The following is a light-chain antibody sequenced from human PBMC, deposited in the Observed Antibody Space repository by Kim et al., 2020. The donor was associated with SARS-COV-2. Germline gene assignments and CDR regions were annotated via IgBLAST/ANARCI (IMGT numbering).Light chain of an antibody. Sequence: LSPGERATRSCRASQSVSSNYLAWYQQKPGQAPRLLIYGASSRATGIPDRFSGGGSGTDFTLSINRLEPEDFAVYYCQQYGTSPETFGGGTKLEI. CDR3: QQYGTSPET. V-gene: IGKV3-20*01. J-gene: IGKJ4*01. CDR1: QSVSSNY. CDR2: GAS.